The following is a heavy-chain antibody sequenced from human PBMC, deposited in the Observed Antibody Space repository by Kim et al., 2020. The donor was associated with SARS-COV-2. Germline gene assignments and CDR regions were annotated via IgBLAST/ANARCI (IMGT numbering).Heavy chain of an antibody. CDR2: INPNSGGT. CDR1: GYTFTGYY. J-gene: IGHJ4*02. V-gene: IGHV1-2*02. D-gene: IGHD3-10*01. CDR3: ARAFEGLLWFGELLVGSSSPLDY. Sequence: ASVTVSCKASGYTFTGYYMHWVRQAPGQGLEWMGWINPNSGGTNYAQKFQGRVTRTRDTSISTHYMELSRLRSDDTAVYYCARAFEGLLWFGELLVGSSSPLDYWGQGTLVTVSS.